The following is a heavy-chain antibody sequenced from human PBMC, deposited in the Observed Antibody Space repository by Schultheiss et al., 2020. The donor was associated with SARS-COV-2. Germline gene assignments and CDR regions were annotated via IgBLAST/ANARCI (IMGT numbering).Heavy chain of an antibody. CDR1: DVSFEHYF. CDR2: IDYTGST. J-gene: IGHJ4*02. Sequence: SETLSLTCVVYDVSFEHYFWSWFRQPPGKGLEWIGYIDYTGSTNYNPSLKSRVTISVDTSKNQFSLKLSSVTAADTAVYYCAREGYYYDSSGHFDNWGQGTLVTVSS. D-gene: IGHD3-22*01. CDR3: AREGYYYDSSGHFDN. V-gene: IGHV4-59*12.